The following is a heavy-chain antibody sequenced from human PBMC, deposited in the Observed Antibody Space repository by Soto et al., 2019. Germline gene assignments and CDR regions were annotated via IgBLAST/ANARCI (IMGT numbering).Heavy chain of an antibody. CDR2: IWYDGSNK. CDR3: ARDGSSVVPASLYMDV. D-gene: IGHD2-2*01. V-gene: IGHV3-33*01. J-gene: IGHJ6*03. Sequence: GGSLRLSCAASGFTFSSYGMHWVRQAPGKGLEWVAVIWYDGSNKYYADSVKGRFTISRDNSKNTLYLQMNSLRAEDTAVYYCARDGSSVVPASLYMDVWGKGTTVNVSS. CDR1: GFTFSSYG.